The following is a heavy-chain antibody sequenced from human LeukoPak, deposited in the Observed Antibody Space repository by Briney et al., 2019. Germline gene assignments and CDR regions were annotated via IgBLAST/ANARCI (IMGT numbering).Heavy chain of an antibody. CDR3: AGHIAVAFYYFDY. CDR1: GFTFSSYG. Sequence: GGSLRLSCAASGFTFSSYGMHWVRQAPGKGLEWVAFIRYDGSNKYYADSVKGRFTISRDNAKNSLYLQMNSLRAEDTAVYYCAGHIAVAFYYFDYWGQGTLVTVSS. J-gene: IGHJ4*02. D-gene: IGHD6-19*01. CDR2: IRYDGSNK. V-gene: IGHV3-30*02.